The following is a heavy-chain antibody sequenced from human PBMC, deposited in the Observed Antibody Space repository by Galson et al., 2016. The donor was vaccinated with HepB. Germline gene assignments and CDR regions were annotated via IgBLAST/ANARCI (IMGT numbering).Heavy chain of an antibody. V-gene: IGHV4-34*01. CDR3: ARRSPISPGAIDV. J-gene: IGHJ3*01. Sequence: SETLSLTCGVNGGHFSGYFWTWIRQTPGKGLEWLGEINHRGNSNYNPSLPSRVAISVHSSKYQFSLQLNSVTAADTAVYYCARRSPISPGAIDVWGQGTMVTGSS. D-gene: IGHD2-2*02. CDR2: INHRGNS. CDR1: GGHFSGYF.